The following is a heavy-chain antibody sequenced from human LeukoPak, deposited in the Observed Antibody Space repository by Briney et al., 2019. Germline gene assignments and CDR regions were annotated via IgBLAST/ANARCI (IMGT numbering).Heavy chain of an antibody. Sequence: GGSLRLSCTASGFTFRDFYMTWIRQAPGKGLEWISYISPSGTTILYADSVEGRFTISRDNAENSLYLQMNSLRAEDTAVYYCARGDYGRYASDTWGPGTKVTVSS. CDR2: ISPSGTTI. CDR1: GFTFRDFY. D-gene: IGHD4/OR15-4a*01. CDR3: ARGDYGRYASDT. J-gene: IGHJ3*02. V-gene: IGHV3-11*01.